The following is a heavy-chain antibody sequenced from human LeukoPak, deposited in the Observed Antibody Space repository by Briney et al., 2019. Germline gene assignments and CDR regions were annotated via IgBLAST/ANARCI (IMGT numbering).Heavy chain of an antibody. CDR1: GYTFTSYG. J-gene: IGHJ1*01. Sequence: EASVKVSCKASGYTFTSYGISWVRQAPGQGLEWMGWISAYNSNTNYAQKLQGRVTMTTDTSTSTAYMELRSLRSDDTAVYYCARDYYYDSSGYSFVQHWGQGTLVTVSS. D-gene: IGHD3-22*01. CDR3: ARDYYYDSSGYSFVQH. V-gene: IGHV1-18*01. CDR2: ISAYNSNT.